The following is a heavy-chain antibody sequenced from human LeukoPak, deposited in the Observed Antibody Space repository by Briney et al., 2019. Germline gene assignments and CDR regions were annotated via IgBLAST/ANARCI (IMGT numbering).Heavy chain of an antibody. CDR2: ISGSGGST. J-gene: IGHJ4*02. Sequence: GGSLRLSCAASGFTFSSYAMSWVRQAPGKGLEWVSAISGSGGSTYYADSVKGRFTISRDNSKNTLYLQMNSLRAEDTAVYYCATNTPGVRPTPAYFDYWGQGTLVTVSS. D-gene: IGHD3-10*01. CDR1: GFTFSSYA. V-gene: IGHV3-23*01. CDR3: ATNTPGVRPTPAYFDY.